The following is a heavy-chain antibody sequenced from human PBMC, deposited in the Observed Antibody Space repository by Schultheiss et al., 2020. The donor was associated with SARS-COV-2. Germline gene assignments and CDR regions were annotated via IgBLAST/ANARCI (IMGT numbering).Heavy chain of an antibody. CDR1: GFIFSSYA. J-gene: IGHJ4*01. CDR2: ISSHGTDK. V-gene: IGHV3-30*04. CDR3: ARGDLGTIFGVVTSDY. Sequence: GGSLRLSCAASGFIFSSYALHWVRQAPGKGLEWVAVISSHGTDKYYADSVKGRFTISRDNSKNIVYLQMNSLRAEDTAVYYCARGDLGTIFGVVTSDYWGHGTLVTVSS. D-gene: IGHD3-3*01.